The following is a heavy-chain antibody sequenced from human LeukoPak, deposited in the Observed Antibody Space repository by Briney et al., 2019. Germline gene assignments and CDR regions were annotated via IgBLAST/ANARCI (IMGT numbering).Heavy chain of an antibody. D-gene: IGHD5-18*01. Sequence: SETLSLTCSVSGASISAYHWSWIRQPAGKGLEWIGRIYSSGRTNYIPSPKSRLTMSVDTFKNQFSLRLNSVTAADTAVYYCARDYSYPDYWGQGTLVTVSS. CDR1: GASISAYH. J-gene: IGHJ4*02. CDR3: ARDYSYPDY. V-gene: IGHV4-4*07. CDR2: IYSSGRT.